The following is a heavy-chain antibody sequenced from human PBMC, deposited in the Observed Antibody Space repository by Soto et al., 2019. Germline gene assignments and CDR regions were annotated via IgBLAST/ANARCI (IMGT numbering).Heavy chain of an antibody. CDR2: MFYSGLT. Sequence: SETLSLTCSVSGYSVTSSDYYWAWIRQPPGKGLEWIGSMFYSGLTYYNPSLKSRVTLSVDTSKNQFPVRLNSVTAADTAVYYCAPLSVSLSGPYGIHVWGQGTTVTVSS. V-gene: IGHV4-39*01. CDR3: APLSVSLSGPYGIHV. CDR1: GYSVTSSDYY. J-gene: IGHJ6*02. D-gene: IGHD2-15*01.